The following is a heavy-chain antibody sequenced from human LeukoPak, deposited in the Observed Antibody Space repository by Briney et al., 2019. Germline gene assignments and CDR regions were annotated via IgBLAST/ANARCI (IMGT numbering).Heavy chain of an antibody. J-gene: IGHJ5*02. CDR1: GGSISSSNW. D-gene: IGHD3-9*01. CDR2: IYHSGST. CDR3: ARLTGYSSGSWFDP. V-gene: IGHV4-4*02. Sequence: PSETLSLTCAVSGGSISSSNWWSWVRQPPGKGLEWIGEIYHSGSTNYNPSLKSRVTISVDKSKNQFSLKLSSVTAADTAVYYCARLTGYSSGSWFDPWGQGTLVTVSS.